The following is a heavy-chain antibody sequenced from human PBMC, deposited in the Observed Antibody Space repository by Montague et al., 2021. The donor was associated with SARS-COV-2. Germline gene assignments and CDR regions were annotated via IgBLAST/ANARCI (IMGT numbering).Heavy chain of an antibody. Sequence: SETLSLTCTVSGGSISSSCYYWGWIRQPPGKGLEWIGSIYYSGSTYYNASLKSRVTISVDTSKNQFSLKLTSVTAADTAVYYCARHGGHSYAHFAYWGQGTLVTVSS. D-gene: IGHD5-18*01. CDR1: GGSISSSCYY. V-gene: IGHV4-39*01. J-gene: IGHJ4*02. CDR3: ARHGGHSYAHFAY. CDR2: IYYSGST.